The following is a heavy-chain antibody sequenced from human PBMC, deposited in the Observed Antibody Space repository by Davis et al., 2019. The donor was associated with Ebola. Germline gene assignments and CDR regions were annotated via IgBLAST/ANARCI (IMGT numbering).Heavy chain of an antibody. CDR3: ASIRSGSYYNPDDY. V-gene: IGHV1-18*04. CDR2: ISAYNGNT. Sequence: ASVKVSCKASGYTFTSYGISWVRQAPGQGLEWMGWISAYNGNTNYAQKFQGRVTMTRDTSISTAYMELSRLRSDDTAVYYCASIRSGSYYNPDDYWGQGTLVTVSS. D-gene: IGHD3-10*01. CDR1: GYTFTSYG. J-gene: IGHJ4*02.